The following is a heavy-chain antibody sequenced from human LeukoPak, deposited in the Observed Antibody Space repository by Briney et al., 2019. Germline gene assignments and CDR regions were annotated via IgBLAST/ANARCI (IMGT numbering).Heavy chain of an antibody. CDR2: ISGSGGST. Sequence: GGSLRLSCAASGLTFSSYAMSWVRQAPGKGLEWVSAISGSGGSTYYADSVKGRFTISRDNSKNTLYLQMNSLRAEDTAVYYCAKEGVVVPAARLDYWGQGTLVTVSS. CDR1: GLTFSSYA. J-gene: IGHJ4*02. CDR3: AKEGVVVPAARLDY. D-gene: IGHD2-2*01. V-gene: IGHV3-23*01.